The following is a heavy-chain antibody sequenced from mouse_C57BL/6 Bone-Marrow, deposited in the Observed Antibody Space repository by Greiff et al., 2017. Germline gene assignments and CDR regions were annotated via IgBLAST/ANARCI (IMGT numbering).Heavy chain of an antibody. CDR1: GFSFNTYA. J-gene: IGHJ3*01. CDR2: IRSKSNNYAT. Sequence: DVKLQESGGGLVQPKGSLKLSCAASGFSFNTYAMNWVRQAPGKGLEWVARIRSKSNNYATYYADSVKDRFTISRDDSESMLYLQMNNLKTEDTAMYYCVRRSYGSPFAYWGQGTLVTVSA. CDR3: VRRSYGSPFAY. D-gene: IGHD1-1*01. V-gene: IGHV10-1*01.